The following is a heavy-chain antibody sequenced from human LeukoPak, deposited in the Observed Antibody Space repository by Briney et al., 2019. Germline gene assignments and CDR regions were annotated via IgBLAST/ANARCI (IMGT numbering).Heavy chain of an antibody. D-gene: IGHD2-8*02. CDR2: INHSGST. CDR1: GGSFSGYY. V-gene: IGHV4-34*01. Sequence: SETLSLTCAVYGGSFSGYYWSWIRQPPGKGLEWIGEINHSGSTNYNPSLKSRVTISVDTSKNQFSLKLSSVTAADTAVYYCARERKQVVLVGRRVDYYMDVWGKGTTVTVSS. CDR3: ARERKQVVLVGRRVDYYMDV. J-gene: IGHJ6*03.